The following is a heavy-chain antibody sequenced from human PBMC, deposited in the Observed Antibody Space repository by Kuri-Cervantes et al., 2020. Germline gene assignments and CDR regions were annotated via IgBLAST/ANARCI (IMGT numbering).Heavy chain of an antibody. Sequence: GSLRLSCTVSGGSVSSGSYYWSWIRQPPGKGLEWIGYIYYSGSTNYNPSLKSRVTISVDTSKNQFSLKLSSVTAADTAVYYCARTYYYDSSGYYPNDYYYGMDVWGQGTTVTVSS. D-gene: IGHD3-22*01. V-gene: IGHV4-61*01. J-gene: IGHJ6*02. CDR1: GGSVSSGSYY. CDR3: ARTYYYDSSGYYPNDYYYGMDV. CDR2: IYYSGST.